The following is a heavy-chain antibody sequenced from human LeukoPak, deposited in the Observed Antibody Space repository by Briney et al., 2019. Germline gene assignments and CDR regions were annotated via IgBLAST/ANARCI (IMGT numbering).Heavy chain of an antibody. V-gene: IGHV4-34*01. CDR2: INHSGST. J-gene: IGHJ3*02. CDR1: GGSFSGYY. D-gene: IGHD6-6*01. CDR3: ARTGSSSEKNREGHAFDI. Sequence: SETLSLTCAVYGGSFSGYYWSWIRQPPGKGLEWIGEINHSGSTNYNPSLKSRVTISVDTSKNQFSLKLSSVTAADTAVYYCARTGSSSEKNREGHAFDIWGQGTMVTVSS.